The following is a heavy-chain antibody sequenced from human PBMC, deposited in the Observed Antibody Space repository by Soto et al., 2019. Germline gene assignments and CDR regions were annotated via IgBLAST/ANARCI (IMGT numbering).Heavy chain of an antibody. V-gene: IGHV4-31*03. Sequence: SETLSLTCTASGGSISSGGYYWSWIRQHPGKGLEWIGYIYYSGSTYYNPSLKSRVTISVDTSKNQFSLKLSSVTAADTAVYYCARSQKGLKYYDYVWGSYRYPLGMDVWGQGTTVTVSS. CDR1: GGSISSGGYY. J-gene: IGHJ6*02. CDR2: IYYSGST. D-gene: IGHD3-16*02. CDR3: ARSQKGLKYYDYVWGSYRYPLGMDV.